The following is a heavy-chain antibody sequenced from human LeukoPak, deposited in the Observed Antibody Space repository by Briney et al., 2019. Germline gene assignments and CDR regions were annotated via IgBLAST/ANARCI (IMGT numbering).Heavy chain of an antibody. Sequence: GESPKISCEGSGYSFSNYWIGWVRQMPRKGLEWMGIIYPGDYETRYSPSFQGLVTISVDKSISTAYLQWSSLKASDTAMYYCAIPPGYCGNDCSFDHWGQGTLVTVSS. CDR2: IYPGDYET. D-gene: IGHD2-21*02. CDR1: GYSFSNYW. V-gene: IGHV5-51*01. J-gene: IGHJ4*02. CDR3: AIPPGYCGNDCSFDH.